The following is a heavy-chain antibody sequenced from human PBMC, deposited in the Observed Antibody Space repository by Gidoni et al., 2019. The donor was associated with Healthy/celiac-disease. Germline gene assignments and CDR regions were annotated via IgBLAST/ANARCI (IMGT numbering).Heavy chain of an antibody. CDR3: ARDPPAAMVYYYYGMDV. J-gene: IGHJ6*02. D-gene: IGHD2-2*01. V-gene: IGHV3-21*01. CDR1: GFTFSRYS. Sequence: EVQLVESGGGLVKPGGSLRLSCAASGFTFSRYSMNWVRQAPGKGLEWFSSISSSCSTIYYADSVKGRFTISRDNAKNSLYLQMNSLLAEDTAVYYCARDPPAAMVYYYYGMDVWGQGTTVTVSS. CDR2: ISSSCSTI.